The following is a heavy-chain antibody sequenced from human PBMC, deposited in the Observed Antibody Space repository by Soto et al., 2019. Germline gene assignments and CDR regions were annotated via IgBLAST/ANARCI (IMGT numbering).Heavy chain of an antibody. J-gene: IGHJ2*01. CDR2: ISSSSTYI. V-gene: IGHV3-21*01. CDR1: GFTLSSYS. Sequence: EVQLVESGGGLVKPGGSLRLSCAASGFTLSSYSMNWVRQAPGKGLEWVSSISSSSTYIYYADSVRGRFTISRDNAKNSLYLQMNRLRAEDTAVYYCARDHPDFDLWGRGTLVTVSS. CDR3: ARDHPDFDL.